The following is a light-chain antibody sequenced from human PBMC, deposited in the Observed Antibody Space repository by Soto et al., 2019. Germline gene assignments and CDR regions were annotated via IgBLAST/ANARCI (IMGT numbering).Light chain of an antibody. J-gene: IGKJ1*01. CDR3: QQYGSSST. Sequence: ELVMTQSPATLSVAPGERATLSCRASQSISTFLAWYQQKPGQAPRLLIYGASTRATGIPDRFSGRGSGTDFTLTISRLEPEDFAVYYCQQYGSSSTFGQGTKVDIK. CDR2: GAS. CDR1: QSISTF. V-gene: IGKV3-20*01.